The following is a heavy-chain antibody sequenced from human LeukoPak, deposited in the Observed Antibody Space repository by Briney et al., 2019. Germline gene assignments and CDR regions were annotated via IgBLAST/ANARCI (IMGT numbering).Heavy chain of an antibody. J-gene: IGHJ4*02. CDR3: ARGRRSYSSSWYKVFDY. CDR1: GGSFSGYY. Sequence: SETLSLTCAVYGGSFSGYYWSWIRQPPGKGLEWIGEINHSGSTNYNPSLKSRVTISVDTSKNQFSLKLSSVTAADTAVYYCARGRRSYSSSWYKVFDYWGQGTLVTVSS. D-gene: IGHD6-13*01. V-gene: IGHV4-34*01. CDR2: INHSGST.